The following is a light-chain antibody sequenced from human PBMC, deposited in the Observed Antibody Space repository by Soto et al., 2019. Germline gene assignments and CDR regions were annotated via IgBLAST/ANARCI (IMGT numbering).Light chain of an antibody. CDR1: IMYVGCYNY. CDR2: EVS. J-gene: IGLJ1*01. Sequence: QSALTQPASVSGSPVQSITVSGRGTIMYVGCYNYVSWYQQHPGKAPKLMIYEVSNRPSGVSNRFSGSKSGNTASLTISGLQAEDEADYYCSSYASSSTLYVFGTGTKVTVL. CDR3: SSYASSSTLYV. V-gene: IGLV2-14*01.